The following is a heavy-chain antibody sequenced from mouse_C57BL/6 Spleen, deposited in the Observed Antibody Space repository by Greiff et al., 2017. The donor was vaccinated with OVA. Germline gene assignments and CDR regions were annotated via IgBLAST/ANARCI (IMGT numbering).Heavy chain of an antibody. Sequence: EVQGVESGPELVKPGASVKISCKASGYSFTDYNMNWVKQRNGKSLEWIGVINPNYGTTSYNQKFKGKATLTVDQSSSTAYMQLNSLTSEDSAVYYCARSGAVAVFDYWGQGTTLTVSS. CDR2: INPNYGTT. J-gene: IGHJ2*01. D-gene: IGHD1-1*01. V-gene: IGHV1-39*01. CDR3: ARSGAVAVFDY. CDR1: GYSFTDYN.